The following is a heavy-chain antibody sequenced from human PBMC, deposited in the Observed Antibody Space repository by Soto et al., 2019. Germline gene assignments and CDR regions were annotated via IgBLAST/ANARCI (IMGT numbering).Heavy chain of an antibody. V-gene: IGHV3-30*18. Sequence: QVQLVESGGGVVQPGRSLRLSCAASGFTFSSYGMHWVRQAPGKGLEWVAVISYDGSNKYYADSVKGRFTISRDNSKNTLYLQMNSLRAEDTAVYYCAKDFVGAAPHWGQGTLVTVSS. D-gene: IGHD6-6*01. CDR3: AKDFVGAAPH. J-gene: IGHJ4*02. CDR2: ISYDGSNK. CDR1: GFTFSSYG.